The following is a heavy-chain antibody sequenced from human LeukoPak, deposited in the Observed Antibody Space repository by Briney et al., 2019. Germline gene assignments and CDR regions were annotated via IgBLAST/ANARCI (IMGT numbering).Heavy chain of an antibody. CDR1: GFSFSTYA. CDR3: ARDLEWELLYFDY. D-gene: IGHD1-26*01. CDR2: IWSDASNQ. V-gene: IGHV3-33*01. J-gene: IGHJ4*02. Sequence: GGSLRLSCAASGFSFSTYAMHWVRQAPGKGLDWVAMIWSDASNQYYADSVKGRFTISRDNAKNSLYLQMNSLRAEDTAVYYCARDLEWELLYFDYWGQGTLVTVSS.